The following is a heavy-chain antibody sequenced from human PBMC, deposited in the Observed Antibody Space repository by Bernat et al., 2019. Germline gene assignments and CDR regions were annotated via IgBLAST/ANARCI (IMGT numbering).Heavy chain of an antibody. D-gene: IGHD6-13*01. J-gene: IGHJ1*01. CDR3: AREVPTRAIPYSSSWYGYFQH. CDR1: GGTFSSYT. Sequence: QVQLVQSGAEVKKPGSSVKVSCKASGGTFSSYTISWVRQAPGQGLEWMGRIIPILGIANYAQKFQGRVTITADKSTSTAYMELSRLRSEDTAVYYCAREVPTRAIPYSSSWYGYFQHWGQGTLVTVSS. V-gene: IGHV1-69*08. CDR2: IIPILGIA.